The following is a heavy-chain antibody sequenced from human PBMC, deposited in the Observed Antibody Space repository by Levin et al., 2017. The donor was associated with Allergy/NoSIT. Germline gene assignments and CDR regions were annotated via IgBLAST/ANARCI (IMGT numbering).Heavy chain of an antibody. Sequence: GGSLRLSCAASGFTFSSYGMHWVRQAPGKGLEWVAVIWYDGSNKYYADSVKGRFTISRDNSKNTLYLQMNSLRAEDTAVYYCARGRWELLPFDYWGQGTLVTVSS. CDR2: IWYDGSNK. CDR1: GFTFSSYG. CDR3: ARGRWELLPFDY. D-gene: IGHD1-26*01. V-gene: IGHV3-33*01. J-gene: IGHJ4*02.